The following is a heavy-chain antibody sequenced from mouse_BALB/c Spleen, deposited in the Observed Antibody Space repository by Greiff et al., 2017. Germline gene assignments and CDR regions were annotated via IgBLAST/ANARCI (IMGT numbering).Heavy chain of an antibody. J-gene: IGHJ4*01. D-gene: IGHD1-1*01. CDR1: GDSITSGY. V-gene: IGHV3-8*02. CDR3: ARSRPYYYGSSHAMDY. Sequence: EVQLQESGPSLVKPSQTLSLTCSVTGDSITSGYWNWIRKFPGNKLEYMGYISYSGSTYYNPSLKSRISITRDTSKNQYYLQLNSVTTEDTATYYCARSRPYYYGSSHAMDYWGQGTSVTVSS. CDR2: ISYSGST.